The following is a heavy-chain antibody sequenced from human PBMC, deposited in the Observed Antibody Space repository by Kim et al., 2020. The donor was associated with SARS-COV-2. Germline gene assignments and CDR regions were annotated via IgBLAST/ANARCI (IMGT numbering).Heavy chain of an antibody. V-gene: IGHV3-23*01. CDR3: AKGHTETIGGIDY. D-gene: IGHD1-26*01. Sequence: GGSLRLSCAASGFTFSNYAMSWVRQAPGLGLEWVSFISDSGGSTYYADSVKRRFTFSRDNSKNTLSLQMNSLRAEDTALYYCAKGHTETIGGIDYWGQGTLVTVSS. CDR1: GFTFSNYA. J-gene: IGHJ4*02. CDR2: ISDSGGST.